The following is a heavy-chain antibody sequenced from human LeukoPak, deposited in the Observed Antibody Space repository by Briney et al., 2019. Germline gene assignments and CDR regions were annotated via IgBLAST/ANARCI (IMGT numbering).Heavy chain of an antibody. CDR3: ARFAFRFRAIVLVPAAISMDV. D-gene: IGHD2-2*01. V-gene: IGHV4-34*01. J-gene: IGHJ6*02. CDR1: GGSFSGYY. Sequence: SETLSLTCAVYGGSFSGYYWSWIRQPPGKGLEWIGEINHSGSTNYNPSLKSRVTISVDTSKNQFSLKLSSVTAADTAVYYCARFAFRFRAIVLVPAAISMDVWGQGTTVTVSS. CDR2: INHSGST.